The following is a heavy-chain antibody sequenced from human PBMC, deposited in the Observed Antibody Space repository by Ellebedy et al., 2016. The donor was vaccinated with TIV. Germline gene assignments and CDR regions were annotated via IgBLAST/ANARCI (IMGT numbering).Heavy chain of an antibody. CDR1: GYTFTNYY. CDR3: ARDSGANFLGLSFGL. CDR2: INPGGGGT. D-gene: IGHD4/OR15-4a*01. Sequence: AASVKVSCKASGYTFTNYYMNWVRQAPGQGLEWMGIINPGGGGTSYAQKFQGRVTITADESTSTAYMELSSLRSEDTAVYYCARDSGANFLGLSFGLWGRGTLVTVSS. J-gene: IGHJ2*01. V-gene: IGHV1-46*01.